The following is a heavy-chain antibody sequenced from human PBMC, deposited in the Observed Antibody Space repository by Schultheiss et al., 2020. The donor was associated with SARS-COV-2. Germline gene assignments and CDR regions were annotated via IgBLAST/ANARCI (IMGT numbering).Heavy chain of an antibody. J-gene: IGHJ5*02. V-gene: IGHV4-34*01. Sequence: SQTLSLTCAVYGGSFSGYYWTWIRQPPGKGLEWLGEIHHAGSLHYNPSLNSRVTISMDKSKNQFSLSLSSVTAADTAVYYCARNVWGPKIDLWGQGTLVTVSS. D-gene: IGHD1-26*01. CDR1: GGSFSGYY. CDR3: ARNVWGPKIDL. CDR2: IHHAGSL.